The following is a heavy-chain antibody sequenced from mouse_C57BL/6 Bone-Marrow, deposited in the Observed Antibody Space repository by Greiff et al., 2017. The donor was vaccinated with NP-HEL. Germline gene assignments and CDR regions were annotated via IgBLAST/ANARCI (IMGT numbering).Heavy chain of an antibody. V-gene: IGHV1-64*01. D-gene: IGHD2-5*01. CDR1: GYTFTSYW. CDR3: ARLWTYYSNHYSLDY. CDR2: IHPSSGST. J-gene: IGHJ4*01. Sequence: QVQLQQPGAELVKPGASVKLSCKASGYTFTSYWMHWVKQRPGQGLEWIGMIHPSSGSTNYNEKFKSKATLTVDKSSSTAYMRLSCLTSEDSAVYYCARLWTYYSNHYSLDYWGQGTSVTVSS.